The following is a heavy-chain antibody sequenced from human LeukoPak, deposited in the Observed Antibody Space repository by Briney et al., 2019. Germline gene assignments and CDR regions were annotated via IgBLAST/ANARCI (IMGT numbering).Heavy chain of an antibody. D-gene: IGHD6-13*01. CDR1: GDSVSSNSAT. J-gene: IGHJ4*02. V-gene: IGHV6-1*01. CDR3: ARGSSSNSWYFDY. Sequence: SQTLSLTCAISGDSVSSNSATWTWIRQSPSRGLEWVGRTYYRSKWYNDYAVSVKNRITINPDTSKNQFSLQLNSVTPENTAVYYCARGSSSNSWYFDYWGQGTLVTVSS. CDR2: TYYRSKWYN.